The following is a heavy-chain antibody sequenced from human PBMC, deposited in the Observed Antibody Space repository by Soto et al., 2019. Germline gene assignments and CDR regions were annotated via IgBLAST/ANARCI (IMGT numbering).Heavy chain of an antibody. J-gene: IGHJ4*02. CDR3: VSYGPLQSTFDD. V-gene: IGHV4-30-4*01. CDR2: IYFTGRT. CDR1: GVFLSTGDYH. D-gene: IGHD2-2*01. Sequence: LYLPFIFAGVFLSTGDYHWSWVRPPPGKGLEWIGHIYFTGRTSFNPSLESRLTMSVDPTQNQFSLRLTSVTVADTAVYFCVSYGPLQSTFDDWGQGAL.